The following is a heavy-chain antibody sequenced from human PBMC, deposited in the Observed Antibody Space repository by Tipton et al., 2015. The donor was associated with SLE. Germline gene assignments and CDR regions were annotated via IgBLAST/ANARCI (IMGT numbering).Heavy chain of an antibody. V-gene: IGHV4-59*07. CDR1: GGSISSYY. J-gene: IGHJ4*02. CDR3: ARRVRGGWYDY. Sequence: TLSLTCTVSGGSISSYYWSWIRQPPGKGLEWIGYIYYSGSTKSNPSLKSRVTISVDTSKNQFSLKLCSVTVADTAVYYCARRVRGGWYDYWGQGTLVTVSS. CDR2: IYYSGST. D-gene: IGHD6-19*01.